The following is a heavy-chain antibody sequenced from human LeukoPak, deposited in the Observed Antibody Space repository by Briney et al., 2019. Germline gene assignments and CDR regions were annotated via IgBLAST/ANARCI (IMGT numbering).Heavy chain of an antibody. CDR2: INPNSGGT. CDR1: GYTFTGYY. Sequence: ASVKVSCKASGYTFTGYYMHWVRQAPGQGLEWMGWINPNSGGTNYAQKFQGRVTMTRDTSISTAYMELSSLRSEDTAVYYCARDSSSWYYWFDPWGQGTLVTVSS. CDR3: ARDSSSWYYWFDP. D-gene: IGHD6-13*01. V-gene: IGHV1-2*02. J-gene: IGHJ5*02.